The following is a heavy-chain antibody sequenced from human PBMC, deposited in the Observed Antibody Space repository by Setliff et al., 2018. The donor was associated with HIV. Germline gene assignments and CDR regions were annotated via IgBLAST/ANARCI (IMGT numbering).Heavy chain of an antibody. Sequence: SETLSLTCTVSGGSISSYYWSWIRQPPGKGLEWIGYIYYSGSTNYNPSLKSRITISVDTSNNQFSLKLTSVTAADTAMYYCASFFVTTVTNQDYWGQGTPVTVSS. V-gene: IGHV4-59*12. D-gene: IGHD4-17*01. CDR1: GGSISSYY. CDR2: IYYSGST. J-gene: IGHJ4*02. CDR3: ASFFVTTVTNQDY.